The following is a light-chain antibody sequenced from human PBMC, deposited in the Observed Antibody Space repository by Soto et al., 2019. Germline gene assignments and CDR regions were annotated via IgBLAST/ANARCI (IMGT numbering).Light chain of an antibody. V-gene: IGKV3-11*01. Sequence: EIVLTQSPATLSLSPGARAPLSCRASQSVSSYLAWYQQKPGQAPRLLIYGASSRATGIPDRFSGSGSGTDFTLTISRLEPEDFAVYYCQQRSNWPPLTFGGGTKVDIK. CDR1: QSVSSY. CDR3: QQRSNWPPLT. CDR2: GAS. J-gene: IGKJ4*01.